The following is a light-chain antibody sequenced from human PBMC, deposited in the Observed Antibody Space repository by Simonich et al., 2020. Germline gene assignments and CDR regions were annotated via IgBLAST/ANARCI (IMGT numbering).Light chain of an antibody. CDR3: QSYDSSNQV. CDR2: EDN. Sequence: NFMLTQPHSVSESPGKTVTISCTRISGSIASNYVQWYQQRPGSSPTTLIYEDNQRPSGVPDRFSGSIDSSSNSASLTISGLKTEDEADYYCQSYDSSNQVFGGGTKLTVL. CDR1: SGSIASNY. J-gene: IGLJ2*01. V-gene: IGLV6-57*01.